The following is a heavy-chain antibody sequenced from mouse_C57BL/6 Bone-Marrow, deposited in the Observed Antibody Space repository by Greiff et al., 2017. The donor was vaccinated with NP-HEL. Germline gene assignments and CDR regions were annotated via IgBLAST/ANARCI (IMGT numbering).Heavy chain of an antibody. D-gene: IGHD2-3*01. V-gene: IGHV1-9*01. CDR1: GYTFTGYW. Sequence: QVQLQQSGAELMKPGASVKLSCKATGYTFTGYWIEWVKQRPGHGLEWIGEIFPGSGSTNYNEKFKGKATFTADTSSTTAYMPLSSLSTEDSAIYYCAIFHDVFYFDFWDRGTALTLSS. J-gene: IGHJ2*01. CDR3: AIFHDVFYFDF. CDR2: IFPGSGST.